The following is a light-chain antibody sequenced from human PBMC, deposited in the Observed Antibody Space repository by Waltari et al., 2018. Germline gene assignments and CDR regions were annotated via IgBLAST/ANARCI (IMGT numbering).Light chain of an antibody. CDR3: SSYTSIIPPFL. CDR2: DVS. Sequence: QSALTQPASVSGSPGQSITISCTRSSSDLGGYSFVSWYQQHPGIAPKLMIYDVSHRPSGVSNRFSGSKSGNTASLTISGLQPEDEVDYYCSSYTSIIPPFLFGTGTKVTVL. J-gene: IGLJ1*01. V-gene: IGLV2-14*01. CDR1: SSDLGGYSF.